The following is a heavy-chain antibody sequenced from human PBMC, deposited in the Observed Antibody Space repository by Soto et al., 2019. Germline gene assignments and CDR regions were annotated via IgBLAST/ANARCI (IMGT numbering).Heavy chain of an antibody. J-gene: IGHJ3*02. V-gene: IGHV1-2*04. Sequence: ASVKVSCKASGYTFTGYYMHWVRQAPGQGLEWMGWINPNSGGTNYAQKFQGWVTMTRDTSISTAYMELSRLSAADTAVYYCARGRRSSGRHDAFDIWGQGTMVTVSS. D-gene: IGHD3-22*01. CDR1: GYTFTGYY. CDR3: ARGRRSSGRHDAFDI. CDR2: INPNSGGT.